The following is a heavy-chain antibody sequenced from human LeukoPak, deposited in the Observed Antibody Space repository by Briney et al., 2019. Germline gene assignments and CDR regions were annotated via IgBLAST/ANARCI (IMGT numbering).Heavy chain of an antibody. J-gene: IGHJ4*02. CDR2: ICSNDNNT. CDR3: AKGASSSCYSAPNY. D-gene: IGHD2-15*01. Sequence: GGSLRLSCAASGFTFSSYAMDWVRQAPGKGLEWVSAICSNDNNTYYANSVKGRFTISRDNSKNTLSLQLNSLRAEDTAVYYCAKGASSSCYSAPNYWGQGTLVTVSS. CDR1: GFTFSSYA. V-gene: IGHV3-23*01.